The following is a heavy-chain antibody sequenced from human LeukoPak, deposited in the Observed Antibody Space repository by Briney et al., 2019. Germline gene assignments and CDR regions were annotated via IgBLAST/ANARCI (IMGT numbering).Heavy chain of an antibody. CDR1: GGSISSYY. J-gene: IGHJ6*03. Sequence: SETLSLTCTVSGGSISSYYWSWIRQPPGKGLEWIGYIYYSGSTNYNPSLKSRVTISVDTSKNQFSLKLSSVTAADTAVYYCARGEYYYDSSGYYSYYYCYYMDVWGKGTTVTISS. CDR2: IYYSGST. V-gene: IGHV4-59*01. D-gene: IGHD3-22*01. CDR3: ARGEYYYDSSGYYSYYYCYYMDV.